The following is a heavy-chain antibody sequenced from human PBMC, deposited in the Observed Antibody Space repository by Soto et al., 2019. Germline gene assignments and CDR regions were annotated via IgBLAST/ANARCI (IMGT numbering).Heavy chain of an antibody. CDR1: GGSVSSGSYY. D-gene: IGHD3-22*01. CDR2: IYYSGST. J-gene: IGHJ4*02. V-gene: IGHV4-61*01. CDR3: ARSRRDYDSSPFDY. Sequence: SSETLSLTCTVSGGSVSSGSYYWSWIRQPPGKGLEWIGYIYYSGSTNYNPSLKSRVTISVDTSKNQFSLKLSSVTAADTAVYYCARSRRDYDSSPFDYWGQGTLVTAPQ.